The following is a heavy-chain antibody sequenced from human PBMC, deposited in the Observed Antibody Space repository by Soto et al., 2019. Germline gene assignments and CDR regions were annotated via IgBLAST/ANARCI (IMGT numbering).Heavy chain of an antibody. Sequence: QVQLVQSGAEVKKPGSSVKVSCKASGGTLSSYAISWVRQAPGQGLEWMGGIIPIFGTANYAQKFQGRVTITADEATSTAYMDLSSLRSADTAVYYCARHVPAAGYYYGMDVWGQGTTVTVSS. CDR1: GGTLSSYA. CDR2: IIPIFGTA. D-gene: IGHD2-2*01. J-gene: IGHJ6*02. V-gene: IGHV1-69*12. CDR3: ARHVPAAGYYYGMDV.